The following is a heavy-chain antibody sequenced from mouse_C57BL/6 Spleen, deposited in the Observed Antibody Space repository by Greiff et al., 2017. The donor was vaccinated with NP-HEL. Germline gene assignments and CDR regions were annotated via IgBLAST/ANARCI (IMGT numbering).Heavy chain of an antibody. D-gene: IGHD1-1*01. J-gene: IGHJ4*01. Sequence: EVMLVESGGGLVKPGGSLKLSCAASGFTFSDYGMHWVRQAPEKGLEWVAYISSGSSTIYYADTVKGRFTISRDNAKNTLFLQMTSLRSEDTAMYYCARPPNYYGSSPYAMDYWGQGTSVTVSS. V-gene: IGHV5-17*01. CDR2: ISSGSSTI. CDR3: ARPPNYYGSSPYAMDY. CDR1: GFTFSDYG.